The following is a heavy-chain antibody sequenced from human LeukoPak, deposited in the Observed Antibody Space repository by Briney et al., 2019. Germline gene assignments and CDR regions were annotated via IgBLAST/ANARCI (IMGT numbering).Heavy chain of an antibody. Sequence: PGRSLRLSCAASGFTFSSYAMHWVRQAPGKGLEWVSAISGSGGSTYYADSVKGRFTISRDNSKNTLYLQMNSLRAEDTAVYYCAKVPRIAAAGIQTAYYYYYYMDVWGKGTTVTVSS. D-gene: IGHD6-13*01. CDR2: ISGSGGST. V-gene: IGHV3-23*01. CDR3: AKVPRIAAAGIQTAYYYYYYMDV. J-gene: IGHJ6*03. CDR1: GFTFSSYA.